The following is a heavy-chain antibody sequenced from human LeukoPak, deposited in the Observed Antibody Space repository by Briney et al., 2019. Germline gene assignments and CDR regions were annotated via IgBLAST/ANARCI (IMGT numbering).Heavy chain of an antibody. CDR3: ARRLHYYDSSGYRNPSDY. Sequence: SETLSLXCAVYGGSFSGYYWSWIRQPPGKGLEWIGEINHSGSTNYNPSLKSRVTISVDTSKNQFSLKLSSVTAADTAVYYCARRLHYYDSSGYRNPSDYWGQGTLVTVSS. CDR1: GGSFSGYY. J-gene: IGHJ4*02. D-gene: IGHD3-22*01. V-gene: IGHV4-34*01. CDR2: INHSGST.